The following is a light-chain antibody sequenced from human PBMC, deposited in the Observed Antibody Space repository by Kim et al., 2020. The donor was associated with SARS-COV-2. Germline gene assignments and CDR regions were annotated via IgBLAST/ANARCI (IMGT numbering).Light chain of an antibody. CDR1: QNVSRN. CDR3: QQYDNSPRT. Sequence: DIQMTQSPSSLSASVGERVTLTCRASQNVSRNLAWYQQKPGQAPKLIMYAASTMPSGIPARFSGSGSGTDFTLIISSLQPEDVAVYFCQQYDNSPRTFGQGTKVDIK. J-gene: IGKJ1*01. V-gene: IGKV3-15*01. CDR2: AAS.